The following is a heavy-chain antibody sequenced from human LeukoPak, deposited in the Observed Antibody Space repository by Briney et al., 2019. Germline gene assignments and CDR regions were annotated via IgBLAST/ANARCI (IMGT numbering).Heavy chain of an antibody. J-gene: IGHJ3*02. V-gene: IGHV4-30-2*01. D-gene: IGHD3-22*01. CDR1: GGSISSGGYS. CDR3: ARASPYEYYYDSSGYLGAFDI. Sequence: PSETLSLTCAVSGGSISSGGYSWSWIRQPPGKGLEWIGYIYHSGSTYYNPSLKSRVTISVDRSKNQFSLKLSSVTAADTAVYYCARASPYEYYYDSSGYLGAFDIWGQGTMVTVSS. CDR2: IYHSGST.